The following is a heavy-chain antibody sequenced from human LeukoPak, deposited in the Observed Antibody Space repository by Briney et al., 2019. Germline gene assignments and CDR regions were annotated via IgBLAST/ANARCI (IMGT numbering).Heavy chain of an antibody. J-gene: IGHJ6*03. Sequence: GGSLRLSCAASGFTFSSYEMNWVRQAPGKGLEWVSYISSSGSTIYYADSVKDRFTISRDNAKNSLYLQMNSLRAEDTAVYYCARVQSYCSSTSCYDVYYYYYMDVWGKGTTVTVSS. D-gene: IGHD2-2*01. V-gene: IGHV3-48*03. CDR2: ISSSGSTI. CDR1: GFTFSSYE. CDR3: ARVQSYCSSTSCYDVYYYYYMDV.